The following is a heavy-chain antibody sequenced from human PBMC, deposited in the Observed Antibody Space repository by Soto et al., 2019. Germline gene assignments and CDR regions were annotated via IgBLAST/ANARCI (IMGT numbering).Heavy chain of an antibody. CDR1: GASVNNDY. Sequence: PSETLSLTCTVSGASVNNDYWTWIRQSAGKGLECIGYISYSGTINYNPSFRSRVSMSLDTPKNQFYLRLSSVAAADTAFYYCARVIGGRKLFDYWGQGTLVTVSS. CDR3: ARVIGGRKLFDY. J-gene: IGHJ4*02. CDR2: ISYSGTI. V-gene: IGHV4-59*02. D-gene: IGHD3-16*01.